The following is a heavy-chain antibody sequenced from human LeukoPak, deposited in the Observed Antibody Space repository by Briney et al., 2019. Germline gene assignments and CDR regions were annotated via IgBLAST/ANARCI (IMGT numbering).Heavy chain of an antibody. D-gene: IGHD6-13*01. CDR1: GGSFSGYY. Sequence: PSETLSLTCAVYGGSFSGYYWSWIRQPPGKGLEWIGYIYYSGSTNYNPSLKSRVTISVDTSKNQFSLKLSSVTAADTAVYYCARRGAAAGLGWFDPWGQGTLVTVSS. CDR3: ARRGAAAGLGWFDP. V-gene: IGHV4-59*08. CDR2: IYYSGST. J-gene: IGHJ5*02.